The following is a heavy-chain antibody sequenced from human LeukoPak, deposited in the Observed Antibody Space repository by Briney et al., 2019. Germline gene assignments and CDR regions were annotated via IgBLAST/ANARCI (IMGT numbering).Heavy chain of an antibody. CDR3: AAYYYDSSGYPLHAFDI. CDR2: LYYTGSA. V-gene: IGHV4-39*02. CDR1: GDSISSSKSY. J-gene: IGHJ3*02. Sequence: SETLSLTCTVSGDSISSSKSYWAWIRQPPGKGLEWIGSLYYTGSAHYNPSLESRVTISVGTSRHVFSLKLSSVTAADTAVYYCAAYYYDSSGYPLHAFDIWGQGTMVTVSS. D-gene: IGHD3-22*01.